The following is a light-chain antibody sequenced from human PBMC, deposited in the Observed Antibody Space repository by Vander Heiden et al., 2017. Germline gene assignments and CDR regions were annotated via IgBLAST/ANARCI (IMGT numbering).Light chain of an antibody. Sequence: QSVLTQPPSVSGAPGQRVTISCTGSSSNIGAGYDVHWYQQLPGTAPKLLSYGNSNRPSGVPDRFSGSKSGTSASLAITGLQAEDEADYYCQSYDSSLSGSEVFGGGTKLTVL. CDR3: QSYDSSLSGSEV. J-gene: IGLJ2*01. V-gene: IGLV1-40*01. CDR2: GNS. CDR1: SSNIGAGYD.